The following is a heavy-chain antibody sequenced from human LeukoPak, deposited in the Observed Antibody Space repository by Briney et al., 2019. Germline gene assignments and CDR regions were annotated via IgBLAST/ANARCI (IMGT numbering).Heavy chain of an antibody. J-gene: IGHJ5*02. D-gene: IGHD5-12*01. CDR3: ARDRSGYDNWFDP. CDR1: GYTFTSYG. CDR2: ISAYNGNT. V-gene: IGHV1-18*01. Sequence: GASVKVSCKASGYTFTSYGISWVRQAPGQGLEWMGWISAYNGNTSYAQKLQGRVTMTTDTSTSTAYMELRSLRSDDTAVYYGARDRSGYDNWFDPWGQGTLVTASS.